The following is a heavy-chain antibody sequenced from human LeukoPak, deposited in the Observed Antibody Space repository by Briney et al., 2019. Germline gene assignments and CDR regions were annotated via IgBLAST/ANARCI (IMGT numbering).Heavy chain of an antibody. CDR3: ATGGNTEAYFDY. CDR2: IIPIFGTA. Sequence: EASVKVSCKASGGTFSSYAISWVRQAPGQGLEWMGGIIPIFGTANYAQKFQGRVTITADESTSTAYMELSSLRSEDTAVYYRATGGNTEAYFDYWGQGTLVTVSS. J-gene: IGHJ4*02. V-gene: IGHV1-69*13. CDR1: GGTFSSYA. D-gene: IGHD4-23*01.